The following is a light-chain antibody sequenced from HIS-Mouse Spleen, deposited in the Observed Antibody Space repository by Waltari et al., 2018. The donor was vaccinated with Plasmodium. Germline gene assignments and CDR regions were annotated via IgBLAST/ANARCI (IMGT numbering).Light chain of an antibody. CDR2: DVS. J-gene: IGLJ2*01. V-gene: IGLV2-14*03. CDR1: SSDVGGYNY. Sequence: QSALTQPASVSGSPGQSITISCTGTSSDVGGYNYVPWYQQHPGKAPKLMIYDVSNRPLGVSNRFSGSKSGNTASLTISGLQAEDEADYYCSSYTSSSTRVVFGGGTKLTVL. CDR3: SSYTSSSTRVV.